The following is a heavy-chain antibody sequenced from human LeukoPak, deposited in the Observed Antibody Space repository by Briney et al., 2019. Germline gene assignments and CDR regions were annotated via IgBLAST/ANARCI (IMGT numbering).Heavy chain of an antibody. Sequence: GESLEISCKGSGYSFTNSWIGWVRQMPGKGLEWMGIIYLGYSDVRYSPSFQGQVTISADKSISSAYLQWSSLKVSDTAMYYCARHGGRYSHSIDSWGQGTLVTVSS. CDR3: ARHGGRYSHSIDS. CDR1: GYSFTNSW. J-gene: IGHJ4*02. CDR2: IYLGYSDV. V-gene: IGHV5-51*01. D-gene: IGHD1-26*01.